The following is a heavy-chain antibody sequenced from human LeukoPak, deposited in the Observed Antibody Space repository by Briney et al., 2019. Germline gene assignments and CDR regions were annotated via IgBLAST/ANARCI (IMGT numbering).Heavy chain of an antibody. CDR2: IIPILGIA. J-gene: IGHJ3*01. CDR1: GGTFSSYA. Sequence: SVKVSCKASGGTFSSYAISWVRQAPGQGLEWMGGIIPILGIANYAQKFQGRVTITADKSTSTAYMELSSLRSEDTAVYYCARDRDYGGTPGGWGQGTMVTVSS. CDR3: ARDRDYGGTPGG. D-gene: IGHD4-23*01. V-gene: IGHV1-69*04.